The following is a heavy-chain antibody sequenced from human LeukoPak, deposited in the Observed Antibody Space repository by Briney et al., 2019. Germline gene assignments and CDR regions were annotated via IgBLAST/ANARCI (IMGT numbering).Heavy chain of an antibody. V-gene: IGHV1-3*03. CDR3: ARVGSGAETFDI. J-gene: IGHJ3*02. Sequence: GASVKVSCKASGYTFTNYALHWVRQAPGQRLEWMGWINTGNGNTKYSQELQGRVTITRDTSASTAYMGLSSLRSEDMAVYYCARVGSGAETFDIWGRGTKVTVSS. CDR2: INTGNGNT. CDR1: GYTFTNYA. D-gene: IGHD1-26*01.